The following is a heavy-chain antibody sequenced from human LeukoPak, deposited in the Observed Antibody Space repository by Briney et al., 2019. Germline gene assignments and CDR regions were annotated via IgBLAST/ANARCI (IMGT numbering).Heavy chain of an antibody. D-gene: IGHD3-22*01. J-gene: IGHJ4*02. V-gene: IGHV3-33*08. CDR2: IWYDGSNI. Sequence: GGSLRLSCAASGFTFSSYGMHWVRQAPGKGLEWVAVIWYDGSNIYYVDSVKGRFTISRDNSKSTLYLQMNSLRAEDTAVYYCARAKNDYDSSSFASFDYWGQGTLVTVST. CDR3: ARAKNDYDSSSFASFDY. CDR1: GFTFSSYG.